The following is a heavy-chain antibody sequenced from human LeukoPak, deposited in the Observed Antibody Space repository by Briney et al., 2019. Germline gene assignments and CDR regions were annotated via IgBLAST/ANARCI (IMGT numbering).Heavy chain of an antibody. CDR3: ARDREYSSGSVDY. CDR2: INPNSGGT. V-gene: IGHV1-2*02. CDR1: GYTFTGYY. Sequence: ASVKVSCKASGYTFTGYYMHWGRQAPGQGLEWMGWINPNSGGTNYAQKFQGRVTMTRDTSISTAYMELSRLRSDDTAVYYCARDREYSSGSVDYWGQGTLVTVSS. J-gene: IGHJ4*02. D-gene: IGHD6-19*01.